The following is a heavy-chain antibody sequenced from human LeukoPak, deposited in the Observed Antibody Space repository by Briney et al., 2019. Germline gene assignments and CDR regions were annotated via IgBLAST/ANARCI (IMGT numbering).Heavy chain of an antibody. Sequence: GGSLRLTCAASGFTFSSYAMSWVRQAPGKGLEWVSAISGSGGSTYYADSVKGRFTISRDNSKNTLYLQMNSLRAEDTAVYYCAKSYIGVVGATLDYWGQGTLVTVSS. V-gene: IGHV3-23*01. CDR3: AKSYIGVVGATLDY. D-gene: IGHD1-26*01. CDR2: ISGSGGST. J-gene: IGHJ4*02. CDR1: GFTFSSYA.